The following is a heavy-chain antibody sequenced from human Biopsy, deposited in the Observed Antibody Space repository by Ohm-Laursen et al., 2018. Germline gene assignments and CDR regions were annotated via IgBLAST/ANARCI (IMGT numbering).Heavy chain of an antibody. V-gene: IGHV4-4*07. D-gene: IGHD3-22*01. CDR3: ARWSPEYDSSRYYLDAFDI. J-gene: IGHJ3*02. CDR1: GGSFTGHY. CDR2: IYSSGST. Sequence: SDTLSLTCIVSGGSFTGHYWTWIRQPPGKGLEWIGRIYSSGSTNYNPSLKSRVTLSMDTSKRQFSLKLSFVTAADTAVYYCARWSPEYDSSRYYLDAFDIWGQGTKVTVSS.